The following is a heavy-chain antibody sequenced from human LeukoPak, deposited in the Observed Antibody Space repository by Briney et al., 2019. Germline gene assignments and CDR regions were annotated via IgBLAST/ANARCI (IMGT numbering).Heavy chain of an antibody. D-gene: IGHD3-10*01. J-gene: IGHJ3*02. CDR2: IYSGGST. CDR3: TRDGSYGSRSYGAFDI. V-gene: IGHV3-53*01. Sequence: GGSLRLSCAASGFTVSSNYMSWVRQAPGKGLEWVSVIYSGGSTYYADSVKGRFTISRDNAENSLYLQMNSLRAEDTAVYYCTRDGSYGSRSYGAFDIWGQGTMVTVSS. CDR1: GFTVSSNY.